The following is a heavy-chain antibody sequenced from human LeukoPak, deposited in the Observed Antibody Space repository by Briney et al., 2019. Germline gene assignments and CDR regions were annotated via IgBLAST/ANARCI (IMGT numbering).Heavy chain of an antibody. CDR1: GFTFSNFW. J-gene: IGHJ5*02. CDR2: IKQDGFEK. Sequence: GGSLRLSCAASGFTFSNFWMSWVRQAPGKGLEWVANIKQDGFEKYYVDSVRGRFTISRDNAKNSLSLQMNSLRAEDTAVYYCARDGCTSTACSTLGGFSSWGQGTLVTVSS. V-gene: IGHV3-7*01. D-gene: IGHD2-2*01. CDR3: ARDGCTSTACSTLGGFSS.